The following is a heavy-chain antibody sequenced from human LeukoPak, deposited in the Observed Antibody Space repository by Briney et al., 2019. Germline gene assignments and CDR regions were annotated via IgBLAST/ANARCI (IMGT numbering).Heavy chain of an antibody. Sequence: SETLSLTCTVSGGSISSSSYYWGWIRQPPGKGLEWIGSIYYSGSTYYNPSLKSRVTISVDTSKNQFSLKLSSVTAADTAVYYCAREWDSSGCQGCWDQGTLVTVSS. J-gene: IGHJ4*02. CDR2: IYYSGST. D-gene: IGHD6-19*01. V-gene: IGHV4-39*02. CDR1: GGSISSSSYY. CDR3: AREWDSSGCQGC.